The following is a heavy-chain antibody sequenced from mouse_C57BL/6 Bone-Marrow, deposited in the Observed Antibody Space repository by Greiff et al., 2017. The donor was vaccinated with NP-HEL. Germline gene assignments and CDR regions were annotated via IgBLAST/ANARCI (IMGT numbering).Heavy chain of an antibody. CDR3: ARDDSLYYYAMDY. Sequence: VQLQQPGAELVMPGASVKLSCKASGYTFTSYWMHWVKQRPGQGLEWIGEIDPSDSYTNYNQKFKGKSTLTVDKSSSTAYMQLSSLTSEDSAVYYCARDDSLYYYAMDYWGQGTSVTVSS. J-gene: IGHJ4*01. CDR1: GYTFTSYW. D-gene: IGHD2-4*01. CDR2: IDPSDSYT. V-gene: IGHV1-69*01.